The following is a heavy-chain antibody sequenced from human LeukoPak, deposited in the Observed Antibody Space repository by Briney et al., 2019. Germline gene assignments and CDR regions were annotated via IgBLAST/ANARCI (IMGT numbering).Heavy chain of an antibody. CDR1: GFTFNNYA. Sequence: GGSLRLSCAASGFTFNNYAMSWVRPAPGKGLEWVSGISDSGRATYYTDSVRGRCTISRDNSKNTVYLQMRNLRAEDTAVYFCARHDSFIPYWGQGSLVTVSS. V-gene: IGHV3-23*01. CDR3: ARHDSFIPY. J-gene: IGHJ4*02. CDR2: ISDSGRAT. D-gene: IGHD5-18*01.